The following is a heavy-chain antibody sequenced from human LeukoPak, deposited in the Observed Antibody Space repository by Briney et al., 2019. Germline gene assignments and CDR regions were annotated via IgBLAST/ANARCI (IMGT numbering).Heavy chain of an antibody. Sequence: GASVKVSCKASGYTFTSYGISWVRQAPGQGLEWMGWISAYNGNTNYAQKLQGRVTMTTDTSTSTAYMELRSLRSDDTAVYYCARSSRPLHSSGWYCDYWGQGTLVTVSS. D-gene: IGHD6-19*01. V-gene: IGHV1-18*01. J-gene: IGHJ4*02. CDR2: ISAYNGNT. CDR3: ARSSRPLHSSGWYCDY. CDR1: GYTFTSYG.